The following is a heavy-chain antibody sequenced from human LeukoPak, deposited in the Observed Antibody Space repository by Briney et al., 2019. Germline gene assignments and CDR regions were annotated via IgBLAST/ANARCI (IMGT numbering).Heavy chain of an antibody. J-gene: IGHJ5*02. CDR3: ARNGFRNFDWLDP. V-gene: IGHV4-38-2*01. CDR1: GFSISSDYS. CDR2: IHHSGST. Sequence: SETLSLTCGVSGFSISSDYSWAWIRPSPGKGLEWIGSIHHSGSTLYNSSLVSRVTISLGASKNQFSLLLTSVTAADTAVYYCARNGFRNFDWLDPWGQGTLVTVSS. D-gene: IGHD3-3*02.